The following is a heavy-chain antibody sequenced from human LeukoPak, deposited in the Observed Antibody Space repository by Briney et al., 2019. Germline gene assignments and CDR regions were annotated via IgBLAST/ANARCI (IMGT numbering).Heavy chain of an antibody. CDR3: ASFGYYGDLYYFDY. D-gene: IGHD4-17*01. J-gene: IGHJ4*02. Sequence: GGSLRLSCAASGFTFSDYYMSWIRQAPGKGLEWVSYISSSSSYTNYADSVKGRFTISRDNAKNSLYLQTNSLRAEDTAVYYCASFGYYGDLYYFDYWGQGTLVTVSS. CDR1: GFTFSDYY. V-gene: IGHV3-11*06. CDR2: ISSSSSYT.